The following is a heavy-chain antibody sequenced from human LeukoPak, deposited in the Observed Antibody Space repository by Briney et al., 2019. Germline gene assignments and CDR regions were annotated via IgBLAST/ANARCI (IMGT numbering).Heavy chain of an antibody. V-gene: IGHV3-21*01. CDR1: GFTFSSYS. D-gene: IGHD5-24*01. Sequence: GGSLRLSCAASGFTFSSYSMNWVRQAPGKGLEWVPSISSSSSYIYYADSVKGRFTISRDNAKNSLYLQMNSLRAEDTAVYYCARDDRDGYNYYFDYWGQGTLVTVSS. J-gene: IGHJ4*02. CDR2: ISSSSSYI. CDR3: ARDDRDGYNYYFDY.